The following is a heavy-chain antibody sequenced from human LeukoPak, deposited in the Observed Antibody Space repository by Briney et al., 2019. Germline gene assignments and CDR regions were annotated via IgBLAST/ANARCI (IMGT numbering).Heavy chain of an antibody. D-gene: IGHD3-10*01. CDR3: ARSSYGAGSRPYWVDY. CDR1: GGSISSSSYY. CDR2: YSGST. V-gene: IGHV4-39*01. Sequence: PSETLSLTCTVSGGSISSSSYYWAWIRQPPGKGLEYIGSYSGSTYYNPSLKSRVTISVDTSKKQFSLKLSSVTAADTAVYYCARSSYGAGSRPYWVDYWGQGTLVTVSS. J-gene: IGHJ4*02.